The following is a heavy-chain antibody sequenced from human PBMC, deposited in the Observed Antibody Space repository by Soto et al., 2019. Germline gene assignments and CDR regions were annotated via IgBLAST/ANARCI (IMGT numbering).Heavy chain of an antibody. CDR2: ISYDGSNK. J-gene: IGHJ5*02. CDR3: AKGVTDKGCFDP. CDR1: GFTFSSYG. V-gene: IGHV3-30*18. D-gene: IGHD5-18*01. Sequence: QVQLVESGGGVVQPGRSLRLSCAASGFTFSSYGMHWVRQAPGKGLEWVAVISYDGSNKYYADSVKGRFTISRDNSKNTLYLQMNSLRAEDTAVYYCAKGVTDKGCFDPWGQGTLVTVSS.